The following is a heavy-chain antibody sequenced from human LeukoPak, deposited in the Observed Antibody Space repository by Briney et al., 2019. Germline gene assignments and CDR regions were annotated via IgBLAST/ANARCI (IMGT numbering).Heavy chain of an antibody. J-gene: IGHJ4*02. V-gene: IGHV4-39*07. D-gene: IGHD3-22*01. CDR1: GGSISSSSYY. Sequence: SETLSLTCTVSGGSISSSSYYWGWIRQPPGKGLEWIGSIHYSGSTNYNPSLKSRVTISVDTSKNQFSLKLSSVTAADTAVYYCARGGRLYDSNCYFDYWGQGTLVTVSS. CDR3: ARGGRLYDSNCYFDY. CDR2: IHYSGST.